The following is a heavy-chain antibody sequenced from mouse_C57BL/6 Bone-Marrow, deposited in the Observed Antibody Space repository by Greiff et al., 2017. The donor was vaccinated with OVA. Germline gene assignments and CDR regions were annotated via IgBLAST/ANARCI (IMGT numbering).Heavy chain of an antibody. D-gene: IGHD1-1*01. V-gene: IGHV1-64*01. CDR1: GYTFTSYW. CDR3: AKTPITTVVENYFDY. Sequence: QVQLQQPGAELVKPGASVKLSCKASGYTFTSYWMHWVKQRPGQGLEWIGMIHPNSGSTNYNEKFKSKATLTVDKSSSTAYMQLSSLTSEDSAVYYCAKTPITTVVENYFDYWGQGTTLTVSS. J-gene: IGHJ2*01. CDR2: IHPNSGST.